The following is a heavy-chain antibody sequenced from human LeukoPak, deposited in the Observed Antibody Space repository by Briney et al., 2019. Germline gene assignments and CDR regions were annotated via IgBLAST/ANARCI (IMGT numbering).Heavy chain of an antibody. V-gene: IGHV3-7*01. Sequence: PGGCLRLSCAVSGLTFSTSWMTWVRQAPGKGLEWVANIKPDGSQIFYVDSVKGRFTISRDNAESSLYLQMDSLGAEGTAVYYCATDLNWENYWGQGTLVTVSS. CDR3: ATDLNWENY. J-gene: IGHJ4*02. CDR1: GLTFSTSW. CDR2: IKPDGSQI. D-gene: IGHD7-27*01.